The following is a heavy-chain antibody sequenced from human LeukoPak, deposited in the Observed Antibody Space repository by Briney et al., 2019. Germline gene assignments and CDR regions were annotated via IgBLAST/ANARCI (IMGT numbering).Heavy chain of an antibody. CDR2: VHSTGGT. CDR3: ARGRLVHFHYCYYYLDV. CDR1: GGSGRNDY. J-gene: IGHJ6*03. D-gene: IGHD3-3*02. V-gene: IGHV4-59*02. Sequence: TSETLSLTCSVSGGSGRNDYWTWVRQAPGKGLEWIGYVHSTGGTNYSPSLNSRITISLDKSKLQFSLSVTSVTAADTAVYYCARGRLVHFHYCYYYLDVWGRGTTVTVSS.